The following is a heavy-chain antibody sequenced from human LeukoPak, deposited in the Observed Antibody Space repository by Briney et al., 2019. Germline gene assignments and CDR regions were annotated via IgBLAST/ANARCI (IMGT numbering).Heavy chain of an antibody. Sequence: GSSVKVSCKASGGTFTSYAISWVRQAPGQGLEWMGGIIPIFGTANYAQKFQGRVTITADESTSTAYMELSRLRSEDTAVYYCARDGKITIFGVVIDNWFDPWGQGTLVTVSS. CDR1: GGTFTSYA. D-gene: IGHD3-3*01. J-gene: IGHJ5*02. CDR2: IIPIFGTA. CDR3: ARDGKITIFGVVIDNWFDP. V-gene: IGHV1-69*01.